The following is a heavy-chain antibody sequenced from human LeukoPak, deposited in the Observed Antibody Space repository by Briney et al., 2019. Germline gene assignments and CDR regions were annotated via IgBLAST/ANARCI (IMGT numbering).Heavy chain of an antibody. CDR2: IYYSGST. CDR1: GGSISSYY. V-gene: IGHV4-59*08. J-gene: IGHJ6*03. D-gene: IGHD4-23*01. Sequence: SETLSLTCTVSGGSISSYYWSWIRQPPGQGLEGIGYIYYSGSTNYNPSLKSRVTISVDTSKNQFSLKLSSVTAADTAVYYCATSLAGGTYYYYMDVWGKGTTVTVSS. CDR3: ATSLAGGTYYYYMDV.